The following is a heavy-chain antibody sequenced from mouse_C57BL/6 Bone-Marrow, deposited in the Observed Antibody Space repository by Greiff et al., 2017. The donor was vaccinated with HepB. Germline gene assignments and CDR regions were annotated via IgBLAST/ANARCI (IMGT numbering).Heavy chain of an antibody. D-gene: IGHD1-1*01. J-gene: IGHJ3*01. Sequence: QVQLKQSGAELARPGASVKLSCKASGYTFTSYGISWVKQSTGQGLEWIGEIYPRSGNTYYNEKFKGKATLTADKSSSTAYMELRSLTSEDSAVYICARTYCYSSLCADWGQGTLVTVSA. CDR3: ARTYCYSSLCAD. CDR1: GYTFTSYG. V-gene: IGHV1-81*01. CDR2: IYPRSGNT.